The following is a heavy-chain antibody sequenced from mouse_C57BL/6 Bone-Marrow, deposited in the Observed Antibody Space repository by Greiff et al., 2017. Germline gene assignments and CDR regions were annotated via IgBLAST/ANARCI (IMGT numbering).Heavy chain of an antibody. CDR3: ARKKLWLLLDY. V-gene: IGHV1-22*01. CDR1: GYTFTDYN. D-gene: IGHD2-3*01. Sequence: VQLKQSGPELVKPGASVKMSCKASGYTFTDYNMHWVKQSHGKSLEWIGYINPNNGGTSYNQKFKGKATLTVNKSSSTAYMELRSLTSEDSAVYYCARKKLWLLLDYWGQGTTLTVSS. J-gene: IGHJ2*01. CDR2: INPNNGGT.